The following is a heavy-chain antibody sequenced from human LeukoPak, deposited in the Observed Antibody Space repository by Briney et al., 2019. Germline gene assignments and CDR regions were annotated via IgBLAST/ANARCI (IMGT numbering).Heavy chain of an antibody. CDR2: IIPIFGPP. Sequence: SVKVSCKASGGTSSNYAINWVRQAPGQGLEWMGGIIPIFGPPNYAQKFQGRVTFTADGSTRIAYMELSSLRYDDTAVYYCAKEKWEPPYFYFGMDVWGQGTTVTVSS. V-gene: IGHV1-69*13. D-gene: IGHD1-26*01. CDR3: AKEKWEPPYFYFGMDV. J-gene: IGHJ6*02. CDR1: GGTSSNYA.